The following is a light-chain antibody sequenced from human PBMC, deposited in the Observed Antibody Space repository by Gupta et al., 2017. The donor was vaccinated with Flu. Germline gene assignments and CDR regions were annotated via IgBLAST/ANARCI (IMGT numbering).Light chain of an antibody. CDR2: DAS. J-gene: IGKJ2*01. CDR3: QKRSNWPPHT. V-gene: IGKV3-11*01. Sequence: EIVLTQSPATLSLSPGERATLSCRASQRVGTYLAWYQQKPGQAPRLLIYDASNRATGIPARFSGSGSGTDFTLTISIREPEDFAVYYCQKRSNWPPHTFGQGTRLEIK. CDR1: QRVGTY.